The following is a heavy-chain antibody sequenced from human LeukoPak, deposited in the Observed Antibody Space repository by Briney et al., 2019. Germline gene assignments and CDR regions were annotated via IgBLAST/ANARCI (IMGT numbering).Heavy chain of an antibody. Sequence: GGSLRLSCAASGFSFSSHSMNWVRQAPGKGLEWVSYITSSSNTMYYADSVKGRFTISRDNAKNSLYLQMNSLRAEDTAVYYCARKSGSSGYPFDYWGQGTLVTVPS. V-gene: IGHV3-48*01. CDR2: ITSSSNTM. J-gene: IGHJ4*02. CDR1: GFSFSSHS. CDR3: ARKSGSSGYPFDY. D-gene: IGHD3-22*01.